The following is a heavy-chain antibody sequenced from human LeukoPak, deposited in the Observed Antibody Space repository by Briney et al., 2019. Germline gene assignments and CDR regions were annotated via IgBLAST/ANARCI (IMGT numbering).Heavy chain of an antibody. V-gene: IGHV4-39*01. Sequence: PSETLSLTCTVSGGSISSSSYYWGWIRQPPGKGLEWIGSIYYSGSTYYNPSLKSRVTISVDTSKNQFSLKLSSVTAADTAVYYCASTVWFGELLVPYFDYWGQGTLVTVSS. D-gene: IGHD3-10*01. J-gene: IGHJ4*02. CDR2: IYYSGST. CDR1: GGSISSSSYY. CDR3: ASTVWFGELLVPYFDY.